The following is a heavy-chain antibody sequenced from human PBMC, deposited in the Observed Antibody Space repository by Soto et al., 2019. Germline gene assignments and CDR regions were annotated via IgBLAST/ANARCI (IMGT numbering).Heavy chain of an antibody. CDR3: TLVRVADSALDH. V-gene: IGHV3-30*02. J-gene: IGHJ4*02. CDR2: MSYDGSDT. D-gene: IGHD3-10*02. CDR1: GFIFSNNG. Sequence: VGSLRLSCVGSGFIFSNNGMHWVRQTPGKGLEWVAFMSYDGSDTFYADSVKGRFTISRDNSKKTLFLHMSNLRAEDTAMYYCTLVRVADSALDHWGQGTLVTVSS.